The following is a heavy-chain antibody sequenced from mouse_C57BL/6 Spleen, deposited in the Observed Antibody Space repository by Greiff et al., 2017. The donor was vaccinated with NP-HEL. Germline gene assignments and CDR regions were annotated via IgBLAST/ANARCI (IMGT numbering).Heavy chain of an antibody. CDR1: GYTFTSYG. J-gene: IGHJ4*01. Sequence: VQLQQSGAELARPGASVKLSCKASGYTFTSYGISWVKQRTGQGLEWIGEIYPRSGNTYYNEKFKGKATLTADKSSSTAYMELRSLTSEDSAVYFCARSGAYYSNYGDAMDYWGQGTSVTVSS. V-gene: IGHV1-81*01. CDR3: ARSGAYYSNYGDAMDY. CDR2: IYPRSGNT. D-gene: IGHD2-5*01.